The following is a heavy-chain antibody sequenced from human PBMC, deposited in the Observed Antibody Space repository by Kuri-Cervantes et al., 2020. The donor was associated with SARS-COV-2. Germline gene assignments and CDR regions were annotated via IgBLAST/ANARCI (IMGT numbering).Heavy chain of an antibody. CDR1: GGSISSHY. Sequence: GGSLRLSCTVSGGSISSHYWSWIRQPPGKGLEWVSYISSSSSTIYYADSVKGRFTISRDNAKNSLYLQMNSLRAEDTAVYYCARDMGGGYSYGSEDYWGQGTLVTVSS. CDR3: ARDMGGGYSYGSEDY. CDR2: ISSSSSTI. J-gene: IGHJ4*02. V-gene: IGHV3-11*04. D-gene: IGHD5-18*01.